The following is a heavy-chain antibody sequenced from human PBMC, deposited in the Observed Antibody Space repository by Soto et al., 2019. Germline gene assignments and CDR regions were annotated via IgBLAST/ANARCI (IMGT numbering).Heavy chain of an antibody. CDR3: ASSSALWHGMDA. V-gene: IGHV3-23*01. Sequence: QPGGSLRLSCAAPGFRFSSYAMSWVRQAPGQGPEWLSVISASGGSAYYADSVRGRFTISRDNSKNTLYLQMKSLGAEDTAVYYCASSSALWHGMDAWGQGTTVTVSS. CDR1: GFRFSSYA. J-gene: IGHJ6*02. D-gene: IGHD6-6*01. CDR2: ISASGGSA.